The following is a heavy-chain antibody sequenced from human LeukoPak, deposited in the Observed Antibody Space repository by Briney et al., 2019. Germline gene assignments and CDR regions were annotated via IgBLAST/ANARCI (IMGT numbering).Heavy chain of an antibody. D-gene: IGHD3-16*01. Sequence: TGGSLRLSCAASGFTFSRYGLHWFRQAPGKGLEWVAFIRDDGSTRYYADSVKGRFTVSRDKSKNTLYPQMDSLRTEDTAVYYCAKVPHSWGLFDSWGQGTLVTVSS. J-gene: IGHJ4*02. CDR2: IRDDGSTR. CDR3: AKVPHSWGLFDS. V-gene: IGHV3-30*02. CDR1: GFTFSRYG.